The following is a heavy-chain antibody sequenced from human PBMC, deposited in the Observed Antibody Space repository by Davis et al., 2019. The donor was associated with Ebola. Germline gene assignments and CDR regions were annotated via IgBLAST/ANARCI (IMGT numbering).Heavy chain of an antibody. CDR2: IYYSGST. V-gene: IGHV4-59*01. CDR3: ARDLRFLGSYYYYYGMDV. CDR1: GFTFSSYS. Sequence: ESLKISCAASGFTFSSYSMNWVRQAPGKGLEWIGYIYYSGSTNYNPSLKSRVTISVDTSKNQFSLKLSSVTAADTAVYYCARDLRFLGSYYYYYGMDVWGQGTTVTVSS. D-gene: IGHD3-3*01. J-gene: IGHJ6*02.